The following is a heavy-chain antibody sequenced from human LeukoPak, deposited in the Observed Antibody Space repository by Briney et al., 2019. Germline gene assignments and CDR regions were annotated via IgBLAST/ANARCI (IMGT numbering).Heavy chain of an antibody. Sequence: PGGSLRLSCAASGFTFDDYAMHWVRQAPGKGLEWVSGISWNSGSIGYADSVKGRFTISRDNTKNSLYLQMSSLRTEDTALYYCAKDGNPSMVRGIIKDYWGQGTLVTVSS. CDR3: AKDGNPSMVRGIIKDY. J-gene: IGHJ4*02. V-gene: IGHV3-9*01. D-gene: IGHD3-10*01. CDR1: GFTFDDYA. CDR2: ISWNSGSI.